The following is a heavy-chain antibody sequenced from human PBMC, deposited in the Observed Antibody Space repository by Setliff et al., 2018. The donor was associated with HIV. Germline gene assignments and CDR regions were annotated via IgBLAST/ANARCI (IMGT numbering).Heavy chain of an antibody. J-gene: IGHJ6*03. CDR2: ISSSSSYI. Sequence: GGSLRLSCAASRFIFRDYNMNWVRQAPGKGLEWVSSISSSSSYISYADSVKGRFTISRDNAKNSLYLQMNSLRAEDTAVYYCARLGDIFAYYNYYYLDVWGKGTTVTVSS. CDR1: RFIFRDYN. CDR3: ARLGDIFAYYNYYYLDV. V-gene: IGHV3-21*06. D-gene: IGHD3-10*01.